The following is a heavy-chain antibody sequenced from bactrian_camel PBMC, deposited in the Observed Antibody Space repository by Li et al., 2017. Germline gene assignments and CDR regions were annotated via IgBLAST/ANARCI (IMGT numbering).Heavy chain of an antibody. CDR2: IALPTGAT. CDR3: AGDVRKSEGVDPLAGHNYNT. CDR1: EHTVATYF. Sequence: QLVESGGGSVQAGGSLRLSCRTSEHTVATYFIGWFRQAPGKEREGVAAIALPTGATYYADSVKGRFTISQDNTVELQMSSLKPEDSGMYYCAGDVRKSEGVDPLAGHNYNTWGQGTQVTVS. D-gene: IGHD1*01. V-gene: IGHV3-3*01. J-gene: IGHJ4*01.